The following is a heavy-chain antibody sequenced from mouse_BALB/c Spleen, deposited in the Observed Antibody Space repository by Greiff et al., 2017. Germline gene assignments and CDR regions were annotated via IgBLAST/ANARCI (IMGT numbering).Heavy chain of an antibody. J-gene: IGHJ4*01. CDR3: ASTSTFNTMYYAMDY. Sequence: QVQLQQSGAELMKPGASVKISCKATGYTFSSYWIEWVKQRPGHGLEWIGEILPGSGSTNYNEKFKGKATFTADTSSNTAYMQLSSLTSEDSAVYSCASTSTFNTMYYAMDYWGQGTSVTVSS. V-gene: IGHV1-9*01. CDR2: ILPGSGST. D-gene: IGHD1-1*02. CDR1: GYTFSSYW.